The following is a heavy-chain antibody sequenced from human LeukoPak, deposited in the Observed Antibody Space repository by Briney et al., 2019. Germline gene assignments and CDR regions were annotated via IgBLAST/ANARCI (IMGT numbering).Heavy chain of an antibody. CDR1: GYTFTGYY. J-gene: IGHJ5*02. D-gene: IGHD2-2*01. V-gene: IGHV1-2*02. CDR2: INPNSGGT. CDR3: AREGDIGVVPAAGHNWFDP. Sequence: GASVKVSCKASGYTFTGYYMNWVRQAPGQGLEWMGWINPNSGGTNYAQKFQGRVTMTRDTSISTAYMELSRLRSDDTAVYYCAREGDIGVVPAAGHNWFDPWGQGTLVTVSS.